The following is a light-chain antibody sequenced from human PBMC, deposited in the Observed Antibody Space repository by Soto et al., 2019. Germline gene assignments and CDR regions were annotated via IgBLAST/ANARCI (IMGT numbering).Light chain of an antibody. V-gene: IGKV1-5*01. Sequence: DIQMTQSPSTLSASVGDRVTITCRASQRVGYWLAWYQQKPGKAPTFLVYDASNLHSGVPARFSGSGSGSEFTLTISSLQPDDFGTDYCQQYYSCWKFGKGTKVEIK. J-gene: IGKJ1*01. CDR2: DAS. CDR3: QQYYSCWK. CDR1: QRVGYW.